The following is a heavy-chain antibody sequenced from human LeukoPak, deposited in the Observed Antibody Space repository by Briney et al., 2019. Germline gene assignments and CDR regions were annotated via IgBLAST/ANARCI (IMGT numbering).Heavy chain of an antibody. CDR1: GFTFSNYA. Sequence: GGSLRLSCAASGFTFSNYAMSWVRQAPGKGLEWVSSISGSGGSTYYADSVKGRFTISRDNSKNTLYLQMNSLRAEDTAVYYCARGYNYGNFDYWGQGTLVTVSS. CDR2: ISGSGGST. J-gene: IGHJ4*02. CDR3: ARGYNYGNFDY. V-gene: IGHV3-23*01. D-gene: IGHD5-18*01.